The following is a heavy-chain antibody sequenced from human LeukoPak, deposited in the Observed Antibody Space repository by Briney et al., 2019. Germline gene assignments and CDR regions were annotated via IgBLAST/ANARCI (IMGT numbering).Heavy chain of an antibody. CDR1: GFTVSSNY. D-gene: IGHD4-23*01. J-gene: IGHJ6*02. Sequence: GGSLRLSCAASGFTVSSNYMSWVRQAPGKGLEWVSVIYSGGSTYYADSVKGRFTISRDNSKNTLYLQMNSLRAEDTAVYYCARGPGGGNSHLIGYYYYGMDVWGQGTTVTVSS. CDR2: IYSGGST. CDR3: ARGPGGGNSHLIGYYYYGMDV. V-gene: IGHV3-53*01.